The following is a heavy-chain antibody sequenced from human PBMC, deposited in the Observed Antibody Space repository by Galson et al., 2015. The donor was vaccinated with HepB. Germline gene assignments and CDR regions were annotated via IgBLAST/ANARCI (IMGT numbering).Heavy chain of an antibody. J-gene: IGHJ6*02. D-gene: IGHD5-18*01. CDR3: ARDARSGYSYGWGYYYYGMDV. V-gene: IGHV4-59*01. CDR1: GGSISSYY. CDR2: IYYSGST. Sequence: SETLSLTCTVSGGSISSYYWSWIRQPPGKGLEWIGYIYYSGSTNYNPSLKSRVTISVDTSKNQFSLKLSSVTAADTAVYYCARDARSGYSYGWGYYYYGMDVWGQGTTVTVSS.